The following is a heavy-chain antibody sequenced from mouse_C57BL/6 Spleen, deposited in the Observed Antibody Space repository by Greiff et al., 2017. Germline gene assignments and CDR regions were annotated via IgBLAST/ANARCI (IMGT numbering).Heavy chain of an antibody. CDR3: TRRTAQALYAMDY. CDR1: GYTFTSYW. Sequence: EVQLQQSGTVLARPGASVKMSCKTSGYTFTSYWMHWVKQRPGQGLEWIGAIYPGNSDTSYNQKFKGKAKLTAVTSASTAYMELSSLTNEDSAVYYCTRRTAQALYAMDYWGQGTSVTVSS. V-gene: IGHV1-5*01. J-gene: IGHJ4*01. D-gene: IGHD3-2*02. CDR2: IYPGNSDT.